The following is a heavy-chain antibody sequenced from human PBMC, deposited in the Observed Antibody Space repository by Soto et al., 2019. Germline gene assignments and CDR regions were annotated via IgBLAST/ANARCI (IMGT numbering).Heavy chain of an antibody. CDR1: GFTFSGYG. CDR2: IWYDGSNK. D-gene: IGHD3-9*01. CDR3: ARDRVPYILTGYTGWFDP. Sequence: PGGSLRLSCAASGFTFSGYGMHWVRQAPGKGLEWVAVIWYDGSNKYYADSVKGRFTISRDNSKNTLYLQMNSLRAEDTAVYYCARDRVPYILTGYTGWFDPWGQGTLVTVSS. V-gene: IGHV3-33*01. J-gene: IGHJ5*02.